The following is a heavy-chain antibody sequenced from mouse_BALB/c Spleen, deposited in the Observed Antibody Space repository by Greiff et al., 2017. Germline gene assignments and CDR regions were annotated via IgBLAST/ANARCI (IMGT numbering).Heavy chain of an antibody. Sequence: DVKLVESGGGLVQPGGSRKLSCAASGFTFSSFGMHWVRQAPEKGLEWVAYISSGSSTIYYADTVKGRFTISRDNPKNTLFLQMTSLRSEDTAMYYCARSLYGSWFAYWGQGTLVTVSA. D-gene: IGHD2-2*01. J-gene: IGHJ3*01. CDR1: GFTFSSFG. CDR2: ISSGSSTI. CDR3: ARSLYGSWFAY. V-gene: IGHV5-17*02.